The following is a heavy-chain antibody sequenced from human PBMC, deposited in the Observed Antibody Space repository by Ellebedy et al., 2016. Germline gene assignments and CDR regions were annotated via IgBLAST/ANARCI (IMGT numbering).Heavy chain of an antibody. CDR1: GFIFNIAC. Sequence: GGSLRLXXAASGFIFNIACMNWVRQAPGKGLEWVATIVFSGTATYYSDSVKGRFIISSDNAKNSLFLQMNSLRVEDTAVYYCSRDGSEWSRDYWGQGTLVTVSS. J-gene: IGHJ4*02. CDR3: SRDGSEWSRDY. D-gene: IGHD3-3*01. CDR2: IVFSGTAT. V-gene: IGHV3-21*01.